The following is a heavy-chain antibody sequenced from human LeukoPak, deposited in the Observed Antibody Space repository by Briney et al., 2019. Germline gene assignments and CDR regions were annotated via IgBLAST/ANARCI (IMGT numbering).Heavy chain of an antibody. CDR1: GGSISSGGYY. CDR2: IYYSGST. J-gene: IGHJ4*02. CDR3: ARLISVRHFDY. V-gene: IGHV4-31*03. D-gene: IGHD4-11*01. Sequence: SETLSLTCTVSGGSISSGGYYWSWIRQDPGKGLEWIGYIYYSGSTYYNPSLKSRVTISVDTSKNQFSLKLTSVTAADTAVYYCARLISVRHFDYWGQGTLVTVSS.